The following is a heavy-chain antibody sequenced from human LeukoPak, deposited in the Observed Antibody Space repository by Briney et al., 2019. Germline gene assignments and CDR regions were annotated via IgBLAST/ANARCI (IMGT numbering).Heavy chain of an antibody. D-gene: IGHD3-10*01. CDR1: GASISSSSYY. CDR2: IYYSGST. CDR3: ARESYGSGSYTDGGRSY. V-gene: IGHV4-39*07. J-gene: IGHJ4*02. Sequence: SETLSLTCTVSGASISSSSYYWGWIRQPPGKGLEWIGTIYYSGSTYYNPSLKSRVTISVDTSKNQFSLKLSSVTAADTAVYYCARESYGSGSYTDGGRSYWGQGTLVTVSS.